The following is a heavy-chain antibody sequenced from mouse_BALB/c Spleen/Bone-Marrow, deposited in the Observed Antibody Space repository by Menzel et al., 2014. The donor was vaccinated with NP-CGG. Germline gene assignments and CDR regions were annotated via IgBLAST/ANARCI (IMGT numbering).Heavy chain of an antibody. V-gene: IGHV3-5*02. Sequence: ESGPGLVKPSQTVSLTCTVTGISIXTGNYRWSWIRQFPGNKLEWIGFIYYSGTITYNPSLTSRTTITRDTSKNQFFLEMNSLTTEDTATYYCARAYYRYAMDYWGQGTSVTVSS. J-gene: IGHJ4*01. CDR1: GISIXTGNYR. CDR2: IYYSGTI. CDR3: ARAYYRYAMDY. D-gene: IGHD2-14*01.